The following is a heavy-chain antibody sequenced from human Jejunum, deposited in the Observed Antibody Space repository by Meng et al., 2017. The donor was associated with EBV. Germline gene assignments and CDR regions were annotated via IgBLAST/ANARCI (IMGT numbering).Heavy chain of an antibody. CDR2: INGNSGAT. J-gene: IGHJ4*02. CDR1: GYNISVYY. V-gene: IGHV1-2*06. D-gene: IGHD3-22*01. CDR3: ASDFYSYDSSGYSFDY. Sequence: QVQLLQSGSEVKQPGASVKDSCKSSGYNISVYYMHWVRQACGQWLEWMGRINGNSGATNYAQKFQGMVTMTRDTYISTAYMELRRLTSDDTAVYYSASDFYSYDSSGYSFDYWGQGTLVTVSS.